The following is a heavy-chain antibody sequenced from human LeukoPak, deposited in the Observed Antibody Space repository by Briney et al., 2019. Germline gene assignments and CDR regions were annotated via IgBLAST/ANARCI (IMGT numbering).Heavy chain of an antibody. D-gene: IGHD2-21*02. V-gene: IGHV4-59*01. CDR3: ARANVVTAIDY. CDR1: GGSISSYY. J-gene: IGHJ4*02. CDR2: IYFSGST. Sequence: SETLSLTCTVSGGSISSYYWSWIRQPPGKGLEWIGYIYFSGSTDYNPSLKSRVTISVDTSKNQFSLKVSSVTAADTAVYHCARANVVTAIDYWGQGTLVTVSS.